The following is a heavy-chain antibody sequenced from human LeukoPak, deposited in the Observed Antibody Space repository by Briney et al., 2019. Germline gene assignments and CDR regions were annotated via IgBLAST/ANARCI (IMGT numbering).Heavy chain of an antibody. Sequence: GGSLRLSCAASGFTFSSYAMHWVRQAPGKGLEWVAVISYDGSNKYYADSVKGRFTISRDNSKNTLYLQMNSLGAEDMALYYCAKDIGGSYYSWQFDYWGQGTLVTVSS. CDR1: GFTFSSYA. D-gene: IGHD1-26*01. CDR3: AKDIGGSYYSWQFDY. J-gene: IGHJ4*02. V-gene: IGHV3-30*04. CDR2: ISYDGSNK.